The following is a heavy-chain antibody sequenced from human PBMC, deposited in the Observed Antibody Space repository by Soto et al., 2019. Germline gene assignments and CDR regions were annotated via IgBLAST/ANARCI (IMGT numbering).Heavy chain of an antibody. CDR2: IWYDGSNK. V-gene: IGHV3-33*01. CDR3: ARLRVVSDAFDI. D-gene: IGHD3-3*01. J-gene: IGHJ3*02. Sequence: PGGSLRLSCAASGFTFSSYGMHWVRQAPGKGLEWVAVIWYDGSNKYYADSVKGRFTISRDNSKNTLYLQMNSLRAEDTAVYYCARLRVVSDAFDIWGQGTMVTVSS. CDR1: GFTFSSYG.